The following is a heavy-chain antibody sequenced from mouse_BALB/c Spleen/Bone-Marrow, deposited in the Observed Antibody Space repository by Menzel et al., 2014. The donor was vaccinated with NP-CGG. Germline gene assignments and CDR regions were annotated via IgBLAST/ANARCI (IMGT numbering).Heavy chain of an antibody. V-gene: IGHV1S81*02. Sequence: VQLQQSGAELVKPGASVKLSCKASGYTFTSYRMHWVKQRPGQGLEWIGEINPSNGRTNYNEKFKSKATLTVDISSGTAYMQLSSLTSEDSAVYYCARDYGFDAGFAWLVYWGQGTLVTVSA. CDR2: INPSNGRT. CDR3: ARDYGFDAGFAWLVY. J-gene: IGHJ3*01. D-gene: IGHD2-14*01. CDR1: GYTFTSYR.